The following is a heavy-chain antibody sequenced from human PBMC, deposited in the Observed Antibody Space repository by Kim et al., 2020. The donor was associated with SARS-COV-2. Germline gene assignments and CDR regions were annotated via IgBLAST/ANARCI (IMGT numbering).Heavy chain of an antibody. CDR3: ARLEPIIGAFDI. V-gene: IGHV4-59*13. CDR2: IYYSGST. J-gene: IGHJ3*02. Sequence: SETLSLTCTVSGGSISSYYWSWIRQPPGKGLEWIGYIYYSGSTNYNPSLKSRVTISVDTSKNQFSLKLSSVTAADTAVYYCARLEPIIGAFDIWGQGTMVTVSS. CDR1: GGSISSYY.